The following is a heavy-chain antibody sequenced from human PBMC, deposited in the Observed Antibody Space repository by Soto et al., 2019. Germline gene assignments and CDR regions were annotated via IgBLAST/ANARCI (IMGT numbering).Heavy chain of an antibody. J-gene: IGHJ4*02. CDR2: ISAHNGNT. V-gene: IGHV1-18*01. CDR1: GYDFTTYG. Sequence: QVHLVQSGAEVKKPGASVKVSCKGSGYDFTTYGITWVRQAPVQGLEWMAWISAHNGNTDYAQKLQGRVTGTRDTSTSTAYMERLSLRSDDTAVYYCARGRYGDYWGQGALVTVSS. CDR3: ARGRYGDY. D-gene: IGHD1-1*01.